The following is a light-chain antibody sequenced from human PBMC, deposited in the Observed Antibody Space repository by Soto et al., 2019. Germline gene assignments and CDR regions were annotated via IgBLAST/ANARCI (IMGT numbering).Light chain of an antibody. J-gene: IGKJ3*01. V-gene: IGKV1-5*03. CDR1: QSISTW. Sequence: DIQMTQSPSTLSASVGDRVIITCRTSQSISTWLAWYQQKPGKAPKLLIYKASSLESGVPSRFSGGGSGTEFSLTISSLQPDDFATYYCQQYNSYSLFGPGTKVDLK. CDR3: QQYNSYSL. CDR2: KAS.